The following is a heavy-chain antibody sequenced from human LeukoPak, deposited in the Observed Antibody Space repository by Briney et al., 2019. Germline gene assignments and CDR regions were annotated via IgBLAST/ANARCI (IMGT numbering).Heavy chain of an antibody. D-gene: IGHD1-26*01. CDR1: GFTFRDYW. CDR2: IKGDGSHT. Sequence: GGSLRLSCAASGFTFRDYWMHWIRHAPGKGLVWVSRIKGDGSHTIYADSVKGRFTISRDNAKNTLYLQMKSLRVEDTALYYCVRDWDHFDFDSWGQGTLVTVSS. V-gene: IGHV3-74*01. J-gene: IGHJ5*01. CDR3: VRDWDHFDFDS.